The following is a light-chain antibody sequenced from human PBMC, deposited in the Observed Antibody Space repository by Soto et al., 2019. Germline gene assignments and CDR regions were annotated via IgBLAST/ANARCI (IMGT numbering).Light chain of an antibody. J-gene: IGKJ1*01. CDR2: DAS. CDR1: QSISSW. Sequence: DIQMTQSPSTLSASVGDRVTITCRASQSISSWLAWYQQKPGKVPKLLIYDASSLESGVPSRFSGSGSGTEFTLTISSLQPDDFETYYCQQYNSYSGTFGQGTKVDIK. V-gene: IGKV1-5*01. CDR3: QQYNSYSGT.